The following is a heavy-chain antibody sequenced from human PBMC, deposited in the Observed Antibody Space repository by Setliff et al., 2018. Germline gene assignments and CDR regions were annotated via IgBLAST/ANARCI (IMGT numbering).Heavy chain of an antibody. CDR3: AGTPARGTTWLSPFDY. J-gene: IGHJ4*02. CDR1: GGSVGSGNFY. V-gene: IGHV4-61*02. Sequence: SETLSLTCTVSGGSVGSGNFYWSWIRQTAGKGLEWIGLIQSSGNTNYNPSLQSRVTISIDTSKNQFSLKMTSVTAADTALYYCAGTPARGTTWLSPFDYRGQGTLVTVSS. D-gene: IGHD5-12*01. CDR2: IQSSGNT.